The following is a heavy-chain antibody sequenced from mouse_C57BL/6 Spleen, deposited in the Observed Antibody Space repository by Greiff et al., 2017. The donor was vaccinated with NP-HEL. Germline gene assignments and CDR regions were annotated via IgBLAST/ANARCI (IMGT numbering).Heavy chain of an antibody. D-gene: IGHD6-1*01. V-gene: IGHV5-6*01. CDR2: ISSGGSYT. CDR1: GFTFSSYG. Sequence: EVQGVESGGDLVKPGGSLKLSCAASGFTFSSYGMSWVRQTPDKRLEWVATISSGGSYTYYPDSVKGRFTISRDNAKNTLYLQMSSLKSEDTAMYYCARRPGAYYAMDYWGQGTSVTVSS. CDR3: ARRPGAYYAMDY. J-gene: IGHJ4*01.